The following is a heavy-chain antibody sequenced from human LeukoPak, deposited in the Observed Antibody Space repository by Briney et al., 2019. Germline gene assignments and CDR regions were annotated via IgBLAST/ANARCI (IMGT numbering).Heavy chain of an antibody. CDR2: INPNSGGT. V-gene: IGHV1-2*02. J-gene: IGHJ6*03. Sequence: GASVKVSCKASGGTFSSYAISWVRQAPGQGLEWMGWINPNSGGTNYAQKFQGRVTMTRDTSISTAYMELRRRRSDDTAVYYCARDFYGSGSYYTDYYYSMDVWGKGTTVTISS. D-gene: IGHD3-10*01. CDR3: ARDFYGSGSYYTDYYYSMDV. CDR1: GGTFSSYA.